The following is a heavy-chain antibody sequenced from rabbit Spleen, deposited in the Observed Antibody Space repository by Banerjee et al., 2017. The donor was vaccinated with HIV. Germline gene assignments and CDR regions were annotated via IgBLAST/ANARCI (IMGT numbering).Heavy chain of an antibody. CDR1: GFSFSSSYY. CDR3: ARRYNSYHDL. V-gene: IGHV1S40*01. CDR2: IYGGNGGAT. D-gene: IGHD6-1*01. J-gene: IGHJ6*01. Sequence: QSLEESGGGLVQPEGSLTLTCTASGFSFSSSYYMCWVRQAPGKGLEWIGCIYGGNGGATYYASWAKGRFTISKTSSTTVTLQMTSLTAADTATYFCARRYNSYHDLWGPGTLVTV.